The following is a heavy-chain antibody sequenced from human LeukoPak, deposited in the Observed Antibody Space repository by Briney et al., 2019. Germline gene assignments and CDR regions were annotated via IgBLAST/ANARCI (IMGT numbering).Heavy chain of an antibody. J-gene: IGHJ6*02. CDR1: GYTFTSYG. V-gene: IGHV1-18*01. CDR3: ARDGGMVRGVSVYYYGMDV. CDR2: ISAYNGNT. Sequence: AASVKVSCKASGYTFTSYGISWVRQAPGQGLEWMGWISAYNGNTNYAQKLQGRVTMTTDTSMSTAYMELRSLRSDDTAVYYCARDGGMVRGVSVYYYGMDVWGQGTTVTVSS. D-gene: IGHD3-10*01.